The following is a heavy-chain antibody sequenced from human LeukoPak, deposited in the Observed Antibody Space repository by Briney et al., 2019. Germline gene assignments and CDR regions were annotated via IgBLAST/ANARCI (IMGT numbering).Heavy chain of an antibody. CDR2: ISSSSSYI. CDR1: GFTFSSYS. D-gene: IGHD3-22*01. J-gene: IGHJ4*02. V-gene: IGHV3-21*01. CDR3: ASSAGSGYYNY. Sequence: GGSLRLSCAASGFTFSSYSMNWVRQAPGKGLEWVSSISSSSSYIYYADSVKGRFTISRDNAKNSLYLQMNSLRAEDAAVYYCASSAGSGYYNYWGQGTLVTVSS.